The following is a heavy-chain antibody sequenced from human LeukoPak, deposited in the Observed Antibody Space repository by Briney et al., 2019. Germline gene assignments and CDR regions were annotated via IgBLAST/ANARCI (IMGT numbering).Heavy chain of an antibody. V-gene: IGHV4-34*01. CDR1: GGSFISSYY. J-gene: IGHJ4*02. Sequence: SETLSFTCAVSGGSFISSYYWTFIRQPPGKGLEWIGEIHHSGSTNYNPSLKSRVTISLDTSKNQFSPKLNSVTAADTALYYCASFRWAVGFEYWGQGTLVTVSP. CDR3: ASFRWAVGFEY. D-gene: IGHD6-13*01. CDR2: IHHSGST.